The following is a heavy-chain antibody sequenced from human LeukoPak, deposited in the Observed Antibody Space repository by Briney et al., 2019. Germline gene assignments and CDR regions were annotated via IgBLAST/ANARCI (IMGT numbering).Heavy chain of an antibody. CDR1: GYSFTSYW. J-gene: IGHJ6*02. CDR3: ARGYGMDV. CDR2: IYSGDSES. Sequence: GESLKISCKGAGYSFTSYWIGWVRQMAGKGLERMGIIYSGDSESRYSPSFQGQVTISADKSMSTAYLQWSSLKASDTAMYYCARGYGMDVWGQGTTVTVSS. V-gene: IGHV5-51*01.